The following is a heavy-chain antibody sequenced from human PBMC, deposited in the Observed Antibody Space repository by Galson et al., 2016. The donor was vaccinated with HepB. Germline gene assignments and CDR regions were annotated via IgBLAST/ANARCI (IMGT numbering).Heavy chain of an antibody. Sequence: SCKVAGHTLPELSIHWVRQAPGKGLEWLGGFDREDGETLDAEKFQDRVTMSEDTSTDTAYMELRSLRSEDTAVYYCATSGDWDAFDIWGQGTMVTVS. D-gene: IGHD3-10*01. J-gene: IGHJ3*02. CDR3: ATSGDWDAFDI. V-gene: IGHV1-24*01. CDR1: GHTLPELS. CDR2: FDREDGET.